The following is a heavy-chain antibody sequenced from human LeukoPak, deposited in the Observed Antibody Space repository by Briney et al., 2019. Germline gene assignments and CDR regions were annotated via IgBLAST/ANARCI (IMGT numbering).Heavy chain of an antibody. CDR3: ARDELRYSTGRFDP. J-gene: IGHJ5*02. V-gene: IGHV4-38-2*02. CDR1: GYSISSGYY. CDR2: IYHSGST. D-gene: IGHD3-9*01. Sequence: SETLSLTCTVSGYSISSGYYWGWIRQPPGKGLEWIGSIYHSGSTYYNPSLKSRVTISVDTSRNQFSLKLSSVTAADTAVYYCARDELRYSTGRFDPWGQGTLVTVSS.